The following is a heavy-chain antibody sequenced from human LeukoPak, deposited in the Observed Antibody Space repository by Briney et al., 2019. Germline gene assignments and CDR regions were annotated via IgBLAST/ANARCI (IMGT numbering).Heavy chain of an antibody. J-gene: IGHJ6*02. CDR1: GFTFSSYD. D-gene: IGHD3-16*01. CDR3: ARGDYGYYGMDV. Sequence: PGGSLRLSCAAFGFTFSSYDMHWVRQAPGKGLEWVAVIWYDGSNKYYADSVKGRFTISRDNSKNTLYLQVNSLRAEDTAVYYCARGDYGYYGMDVWGQGTTVIVSS. V-gene: IGHV3-33*01. CDR2: IWYDGSNK.